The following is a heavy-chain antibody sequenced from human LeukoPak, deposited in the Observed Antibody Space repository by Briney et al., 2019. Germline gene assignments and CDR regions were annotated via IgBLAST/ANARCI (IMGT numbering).Heavy chain of an antibody. CDR2: IYYSGST. D-gene: IGHD5-18*01. CDR3: ARARLEVQLWDY. Sequence: SETLSLTCTVSGGSISSSSYYWGWIRQPPGKGLEWIGSIYYSGSTYYNPSLKSRVTISVDTSKNQFSLKLSSVTAADTAVYYCARARLEVQLWDYWGQGTLVTVSS. V-gene: IGHV4-39*07. J-gene: IGHJ4*02. CDR1: GGSISSSSYY.